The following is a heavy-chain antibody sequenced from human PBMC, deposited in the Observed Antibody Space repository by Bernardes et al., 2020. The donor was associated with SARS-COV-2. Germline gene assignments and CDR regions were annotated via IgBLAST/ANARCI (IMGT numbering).Heavy chain of an antibody. D-gene: IGHD2-21*01. CDR2: IVVGSGNT. CDR3: AADLGYCGGDCFDY. Sequence: TPVKVSCKASGFTLTSSAMQWVRQARGQRLEWIGWIVVGSGNTNYAQKFQERVTITRDMSTSTAYMELSSLRSEDTAVYYCAADLGYCGGDCFDYWGQGTLVTVSS. CDR1: GFTLTSSA. J-gene: IGHJ4*02. V-gene: IGHV1-58*02.